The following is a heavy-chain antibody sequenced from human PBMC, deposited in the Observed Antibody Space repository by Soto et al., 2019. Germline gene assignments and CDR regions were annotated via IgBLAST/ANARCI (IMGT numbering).Heavy chain of an antibody. CDR3: ARVASQNYDFWSGYEDY. D-gene: IGHD3-3*01. CDR2: IYYSGST. CDR1: GGSISSGDYY. Sequence: SETLSLTCTVSGGSISSGDYYWSWIRQPSGKGLEWIGYIYYSGSTYYNPSLKSRVTISVDTSKNQFSLKLSSVTAADTAVYYCARVASQNYDFWSGYEDYWGQGTLVTVSS. J-gene: IGHJ4*02. V-gene: IGHV4-30-4*01.